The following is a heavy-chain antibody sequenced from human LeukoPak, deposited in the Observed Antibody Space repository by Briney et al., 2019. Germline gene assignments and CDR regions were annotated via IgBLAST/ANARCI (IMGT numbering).Heavy chain of an antibody. Sequence: GGSLRLPCAASGFTLSSYAMSWVRQAPGKGLDGVSGISGSGGSTYYADSVKGRFTISRDNSKNTLYLQMNSLRAEDTAVYYCAKGGYSSGWTDFDYWGQGTLVTVSS. V-gene: IGHV3-23*01. CDR2: ISGSGGST. J-gene: IGHJ4*02. CDR3: AKGGYSSGWTDFDY. CDR1: GFTLSSYA. D-gene: IGHD6-19*01.